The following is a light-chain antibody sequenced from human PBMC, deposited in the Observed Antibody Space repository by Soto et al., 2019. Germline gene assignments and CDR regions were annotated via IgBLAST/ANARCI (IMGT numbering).Light chain of an antibody. V-gene: IGLV2-14*03. CDR2: DVN. Sequence: QSALTQPASVSGSPGQSITISCTGTSSDIGAYNFVSWYQQNPGKAPKLMLYDVNIRPSGVSNRFSGSKSGNTASLTISGLKAEDEADYYCTSCTTSTTMIFGGGTKLTVL. J-gene: IGLJ2*01. CDR3: TSCTTSTTMI. CDR1: SSDIGAYNF.